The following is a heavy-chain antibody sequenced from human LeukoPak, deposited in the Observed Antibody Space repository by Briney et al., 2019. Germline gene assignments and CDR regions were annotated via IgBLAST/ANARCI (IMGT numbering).Heavy chain of an antibody. Sequence: SETLSLTCAVYGGSFSGYYWSWIRQPPGKGLEWIGEINHSGSTNYNPSLKSRVTISVDTSKNQFSLKLSSVTAADTAVYYCARKRLNDYGDYWGQGTLVTVSS. V-gene: IGHV4-34*01. CDR1: GGSFSGYY. CDR3: ARKRLNDYGDY. CDR2: INHSGST. J-gene: IGHJ4*02.